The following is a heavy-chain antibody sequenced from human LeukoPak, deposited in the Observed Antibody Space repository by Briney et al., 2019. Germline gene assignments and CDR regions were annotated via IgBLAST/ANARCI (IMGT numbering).Heavy chain of an antibody. CDR2: IYTSGST. J-gene: IGHJ6*03. CDR1: GGSISSYY. Sequence: SETLSLTCTVSGGSISSYYWSWIRQPAGKGLEWIGRIYTSGSTNYNPSLRSRVTMSVDTSKNQLSLKLSSVTAADTAVYYCARVSTFGGVIVPLDYYYYYMDVWGKGTTVTVSS. D-gene: IGHD3-16*02. V-gene: IGHV4-4*07. CDR3: ARVSTFGGVIVPLDYYYYYMDV.